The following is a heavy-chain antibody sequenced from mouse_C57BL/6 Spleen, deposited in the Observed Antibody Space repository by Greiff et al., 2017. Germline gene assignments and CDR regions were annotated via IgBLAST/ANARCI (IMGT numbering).Heavy chain of an antibody. CDR3: ARGGPTGPDY. J-gene: IGHJ2*01. CDR2: IYPGDGDT. V-gene: IGHV1-80*01. CDR1: GYAFSSYW. D-gene: IGHD4-1*02. Sequence: VQLKESGAELVKPGASVKISCKASGYAFSSYWMNWVKQRPGKGLEWIGQIYPGDGDTNYNGKFKGKATLTADKSSSTAYMQLSSLTSEDSAVYFCARGGPTGPDYWGQGTTLTVSS.